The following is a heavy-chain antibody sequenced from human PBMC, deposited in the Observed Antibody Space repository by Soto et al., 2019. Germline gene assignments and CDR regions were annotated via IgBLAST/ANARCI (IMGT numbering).Heavy chain of an antibody. V-gene: IGHV3-21*01. CDR2: ISSSSSYI. J-gene: IGHJ3*02. D-gene: IGHD6-19*01. CDR3: AREAAVAGTAFDI. CDR1: GFTFSSYS. Sequence: GVSLRLCCAASGFTFSSYSMNWVRQAPGKGLEWVSSISSSSSYIYYVDSVKGRFTISRDNAKNSLYLQMNSLRAEDTTVYYCAREAAVAGTAFDIWGQGTMVTVSS.